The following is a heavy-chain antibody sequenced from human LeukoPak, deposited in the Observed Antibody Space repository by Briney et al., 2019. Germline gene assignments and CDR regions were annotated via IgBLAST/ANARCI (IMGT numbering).Heavy chain of an antibody. D-gene: IGHD3-9*01. CDR3: ASLAGSFSDY. CDR2: IYYSGST. V-gene: IGHV4-59*01. Sequence: PSETLSLTCTVCGGSISSYYWSWIRQPPGKGLEWIGYIYYSGSTNYNPSLKSRVTISVDTSKNQFSLKLSSVTAADTAVYYCASLAGSFSDYWGQGTLVTVSS. J-gene: IGHJ4*02. CDR1: GGSISSYY.